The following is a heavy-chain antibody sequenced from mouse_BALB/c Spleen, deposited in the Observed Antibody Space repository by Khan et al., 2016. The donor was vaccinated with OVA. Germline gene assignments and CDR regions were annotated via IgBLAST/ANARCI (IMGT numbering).Heavy chain of an antibody. CDR3: ASHLTGSFAY. V-gene: IGHV5-6*01. CDR2: MSSGGDYT. J-gene: IGHJ3*01. CDR1: GFTFSSYS. Sequence: EVKLLASGGDLVKPGGSLKLSCAASGFTFSSYSMSWVRQIPDKRLEWVATMSSGGDYTYYPDSVKGRFTISRDNAKNTLYLQMSSLKSEDTARYYCASHLTGSFAYWGQGTLVTVSA. D-gene: IGHD4-1*01.